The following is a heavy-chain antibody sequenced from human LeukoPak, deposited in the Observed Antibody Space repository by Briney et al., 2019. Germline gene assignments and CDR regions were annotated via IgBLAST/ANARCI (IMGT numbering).Heavy chain of an antibody. D-gene: IGHD6-19*01. V-gene: IGHV4-4*08. CDR3: AREARSGWYVVDAFDI. J-gene: IGHJ3*02. Sequence: SETLSLTCAVYGGSFSGYYWSWIRQPPGKGLEWIGRIYTSGSTNYNPSLKSRVTISVDTSKNQFSLKLSSVTAADTAVYYCAREARSGWYVVDAFDIWGQGTMVTVSS. CDR1: GGSFSGYY. CDR2: IYTSGST.